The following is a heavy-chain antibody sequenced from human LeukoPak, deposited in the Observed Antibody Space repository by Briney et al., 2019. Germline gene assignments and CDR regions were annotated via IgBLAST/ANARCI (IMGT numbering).Heavy chain of an antibody. V-gene: IGHV3-74*01. CDR3: ARVTPRSDASDI. CDR1: GFTFRSYW. CDR2: IYTDGSST. Sequence: GGSLRLSCAAPGFTFRSYWMHWVRQAPGKGLGWVSRIYTDGSSTNYADSVKGRFTISRDNAKNTLYLKMNSLRAEDTAVYYCARVTPRSDASDIWGQGTMVTVSS. J-gene: IGHJ3*02.